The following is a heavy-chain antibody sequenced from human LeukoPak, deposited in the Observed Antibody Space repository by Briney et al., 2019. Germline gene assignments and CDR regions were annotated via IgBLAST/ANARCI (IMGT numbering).Heavy chain of an antibody. Sequence: LETLSLTCTVSGGSVSSDISYWSWIRQPPGKGLEWIGYIHYSGSTNYNPSLKSRVTISVDTSKNQFSLRLSSVTAADTAVYYCARDSGNWFDPWGQGTLVIVSS. J-gene: IGHJ5*02. CDR3: ARDSGNWFDP. CDR2: IHYSGST. CDR1: GGSVSSDISY. V-gene: IGHV4-61*01. D-gene: IGHD3-10*01.